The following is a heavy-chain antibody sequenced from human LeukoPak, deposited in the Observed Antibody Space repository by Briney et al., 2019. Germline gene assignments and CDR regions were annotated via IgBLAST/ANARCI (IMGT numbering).Heavy chain of an antibody. V-gene: IGHV1-2*02. D-gene: IGHD2-2*01. CDR3: ARGQQSEYPRFVQY. J-gene: IGHJ4*02. CDR2: INPNSGGT. Sequence: ASVKVSCKAAGYTFTGYYMHWVRQAPGQGLEWMGWINPNSGGTNYAQKFQGRVTMTRDTSISTAYMELSSLRSDDTAVYYCARGQQSEYPRFVQYWGQGTLVTVSS. CDR1: GYTFTGYY.